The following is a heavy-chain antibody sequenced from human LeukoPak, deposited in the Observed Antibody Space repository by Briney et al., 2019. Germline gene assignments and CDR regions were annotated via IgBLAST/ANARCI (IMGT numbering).Heavy chain of an antibody. CDR2: ISAYNGNT. V-gene: IGHV1-18*04. Sequence: ASVKVSCKASGYTFTSYGISWVRQAPGQGREWRGWISAYNGNTNYAQKLQGRVTMTTDTSTSTAYMELRSLRSDDTAVYYCARDGYCSGGSCYQTGYYYFDYWGQGTLVTVSS. CDR1: GYTFTSYG. J-gene: IGHJ4*02. CDR3: ARDGYCSGGSCYQTGYYYFDY. D-gene: IGHD2-15*01.